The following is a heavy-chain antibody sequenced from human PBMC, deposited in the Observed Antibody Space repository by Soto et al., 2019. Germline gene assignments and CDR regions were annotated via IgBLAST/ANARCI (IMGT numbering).Heavy chain of an antibody. CDR2: ISVGGVST. J-gene: IGHJ6*02. D-gene: IGHD3-9*01. CDR1: GFTFSNYA. CDR3: AIAVYISGRYYYGMDV. Sequence: EVQLLESGGGLVQPGGSLRLSCAASGFTFSNYAMSWVRQAPGKGLEWVSSISVGGVSTYYADSVKGRFTISRDNSKNPVYLQMKSLRVEDTAVYYCAIAVYISGRYYYGMDVCCQGTTVTVSS. V-gene: IGHV3-23*01.